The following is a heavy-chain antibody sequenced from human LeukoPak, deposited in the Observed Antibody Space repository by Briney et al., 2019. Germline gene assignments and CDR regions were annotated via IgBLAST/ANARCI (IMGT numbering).Heavy chain of an antibody. Sequence: GESLKISCKGSGYSFTSYWIGWVRQMPGKGLEWMVIIYPGDSDTRYSPSFQGQVTISADKSISTAYLQWSSLKASDTAMYYCARHVFAGADYYDRMVDYWGQGTLVTVSS. CDR2: IYPGDSDT. CDR1: GYSFTSYW. D-gene: IGHD3-22*01. J-gene: IGHJ4*02. V-gene: IGHV5-51*01. CDR3: ARHVFAGADYYDRMVDY.